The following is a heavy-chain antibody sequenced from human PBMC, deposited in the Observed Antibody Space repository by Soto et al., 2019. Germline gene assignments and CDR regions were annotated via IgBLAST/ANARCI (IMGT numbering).Heavy chain of an antibody. J-gene: IGHJ4*02. D-gene: IGHD4-4*01. CDR1: GGSVSSFY. Sequence: SETPSLTRNGSGGSVSSFYWSWVPQPPGKGLEWIGYIYYSGSTKYNPSLKSRVTMSVDTSNNQFSLKMSSVTAADTAVYYCARHSNRNYGLYYFDYWGLGALVTVSS. CDR2: IYYSGST. V-gene: IGHV4-59*08. CDR3: ARHSNRNYGLYYFDY.